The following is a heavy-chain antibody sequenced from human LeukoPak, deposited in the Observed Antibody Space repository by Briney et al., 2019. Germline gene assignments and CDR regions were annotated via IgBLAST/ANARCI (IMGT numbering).Heavy chain of an antibody. CDR1: GGSISSGGYS. CDR3: ARVNMYYYDSSGYYFFDY. J-gene: IGHJ4*02. V-gene: IGHV4-30-2*01. D-gene: IGHD3-22*01. CDR2: IYHSGST. Sequence: SETLSLTCAVSGGSISSGGYSWSWIRQPPGKGLEWIGYIYHSGSTYYNPSLKSRVTISVDRSKNQFSLKLSSVTAADTAVYYCARVNMYYYDSSGYYFFDYWGQGTLVTVSS.